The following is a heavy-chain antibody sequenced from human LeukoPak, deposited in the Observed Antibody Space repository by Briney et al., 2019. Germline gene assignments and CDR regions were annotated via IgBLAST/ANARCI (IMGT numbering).Heavy chain of an antibody. CDR2: ISSSSSYI. V-gene: IGHV3-21*01. D-gene: IGHD3-16*02. CDR3: ARVVNYYYYMDV. J-gene: IGHJ6*03. CDR1: RFTFSTYV. Sequence: GGSLRLSCAASRFTFSTYVMTWVRQAPGKGLEWVSSISSSSSYIYYADSVKGRFTISRDNAKNSLYLQMNSLRAEDTAVYYCARVVNYYYYMDVWGKGTTVTISS.